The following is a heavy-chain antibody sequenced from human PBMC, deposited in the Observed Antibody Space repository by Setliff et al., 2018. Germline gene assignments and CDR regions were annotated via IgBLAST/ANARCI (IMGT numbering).Heavy chain of an antibody. D-gene: IGHD6-6*01. Sequence: SETLSLTCTVSGGSISGSSYYWGWIRQPPGKGLEWIGSMHYSGNTYYNPSLKSRFTISVDTSKNQLSLKVNSVTAADTAVYYCARGRNVAARLLDSWGQGARVTVSS. CDR2: MHYSGNT. J-gene: IGHJ4*02. V-gene: IGHV4-39*01. CDR3: ARGRNVAARLLDS. CDR1: GGSISGSSYY.